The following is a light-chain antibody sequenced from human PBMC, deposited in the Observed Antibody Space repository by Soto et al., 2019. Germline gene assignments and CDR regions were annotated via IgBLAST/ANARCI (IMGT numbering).Light chain of an antibody. V-gene: IGKV3-15*01. J-gene: IGKJ1*01. CDR1: QSVSSN. Sequence: EIVMTQSPATLSVSPEERATLSCRASQSVSSNLAWYQQKPGQAPRLLIYGASTSATAIPARFSGSGSGTDFTLIIKSLQSEDFAVYYCQLYNNWPVTCGQGTKVEIK. CDR3: QLYNNWPVT. CDR2: GAS.